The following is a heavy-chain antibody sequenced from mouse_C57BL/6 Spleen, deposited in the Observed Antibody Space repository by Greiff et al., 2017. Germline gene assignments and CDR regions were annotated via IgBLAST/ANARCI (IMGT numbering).Heavy chain of an antibody. CDR1: GYAFSSYW. CDR3: ARSLLRQYYFDY. Sequence: VQLQESGAELVKPGASVKISCKASGYAFSSYWMNWVKQRPGKGLEWIGQIYPGDGDTNYNGKFKGKATLTADKSSSTAYMQLSSLTSEDSAVYFCARSLLRQYYFDYWGQGTTLTVSS. J-gene: IGHJ2*01. D-gene: IGHD1-2*01. V-gene: IGHV1-80*01. CDR2: IYPGDGDT.